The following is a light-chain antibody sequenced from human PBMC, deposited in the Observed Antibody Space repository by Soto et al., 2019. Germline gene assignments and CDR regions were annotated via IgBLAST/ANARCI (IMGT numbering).Light chain of an antibody. V-gene: IGKV1D-12*01. J-gene: IGKJ5*01. CDR3: HQLNSFPIT. Sequence: DIQMTQSPSSVSASVGDRVTITCRASQGINSWLAWYQQKPGRAPKLLIYAASILQSGVPSRFSGSGSGTDFTLTITSLQPEDFATYYCHQLNSFPITFGQGTRLEMK. CDR1: QGINSW. CDR2: AAS.